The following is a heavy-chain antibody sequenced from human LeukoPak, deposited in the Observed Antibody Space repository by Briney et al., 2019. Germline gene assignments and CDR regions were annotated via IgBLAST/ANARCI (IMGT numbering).Heavy chain of an antibody. J-gene: IGHJ4*02. CDR1: GFTFSSYG. CDR2: IWYDGSNK. V-gene: IGHV3-33*06. D-gene: IGHD3-10*01. CDR3: AKRGVVIRVVLVGFHKEAYYFDS. Sequence: GGSLRLSCAASGFTFSSYGMHWVRQAPGKGLEWVAVIWYDGSNKYYADSVKGRFTISRDNPKNTLYLQMNSLRAEDTAVYFCAKRGVVIRVVLVGFHKEAYYFDSWGQGALVTVSS.